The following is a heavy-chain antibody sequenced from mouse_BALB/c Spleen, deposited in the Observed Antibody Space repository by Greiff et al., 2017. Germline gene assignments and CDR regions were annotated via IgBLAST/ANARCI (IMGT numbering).Heavy chain of an antibody. CDR3: AEGYFDV. Sequence: EVQLQESGAELVKPGASVKLSCTASGFNIKDTYMHWVKQRPEQGLEWIGRIDPANGNTKYDPKFQGKATITADTSSNTAYLQLSSLTSEDTAVYYCAEGYFDVWGAGTTVTVSS. J-gene: IGHJ1*01. CDR1: GFNIKDTY. V-gene: IGHV14-3*02. CDR2: IDPANGNT.